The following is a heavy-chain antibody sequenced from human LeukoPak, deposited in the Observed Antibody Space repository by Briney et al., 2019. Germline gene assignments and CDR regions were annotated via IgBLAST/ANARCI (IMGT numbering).Heavy chain of an antibody. CDR3: ARGAAAAGYYYYYMDV. D-gene: IGHD6-13*01. CDR2: FYYSGST. Sequence: TSETLSLTCTVSGGSISSDNYYWGWIRQPPGKGLECIGSFYYSGSTYYSPSLKSRVTISVDTSKNQFSLKLSSVTAADTAVYYCARGAAAAGYYYYYMDVWGKGTTVTVSS. V-gene: IGHV4-39*07. CDR1: GGSISSDNYY. J-gene: IGHJ6*03.